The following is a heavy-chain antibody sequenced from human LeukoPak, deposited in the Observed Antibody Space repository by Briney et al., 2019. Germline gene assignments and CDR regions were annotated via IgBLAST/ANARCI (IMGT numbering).Heavy chain of an antibody. CDR2: INSDGSST. CDR1: GFTFSIYW. Sequence: GGSLRLSCAASGFTFSIYWVHWVRQAPGKGLVWVSSINSDGSSTSYADSVKGRFTISRDNSKNTVYLQMNSLRGEDTAVYYCARDTQYNVYYFHYWGQGTLVTVSS. J-gene: IGHJ4*02. V-gene: IGHV3-74*01. D-gene: IGHD1-1*01. CDR3: ARDTQYNVYYFHY.